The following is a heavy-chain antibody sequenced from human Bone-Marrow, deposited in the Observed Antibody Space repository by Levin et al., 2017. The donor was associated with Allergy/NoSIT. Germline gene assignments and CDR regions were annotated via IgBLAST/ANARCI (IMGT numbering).Heavy chain of an antibody. V-gene: IGHV4-59*01. Sequence: SETLSLTCTVSGGSISSYYWSWIRQPPGKGLEWIGYIYYSGSTNYNPSLKSRVTISVDTSKNQFSLKLSSVTAADTAVYYCAGGDFDWLFPENFDLWGRGTLVTVSS. CDR2: IYYSGST. J-gene: IGHJ2*01. D-gene: IGHD3-9*01. CDR1: GGSISSYY. CDR3: AGGDFDWLFPENFDL.